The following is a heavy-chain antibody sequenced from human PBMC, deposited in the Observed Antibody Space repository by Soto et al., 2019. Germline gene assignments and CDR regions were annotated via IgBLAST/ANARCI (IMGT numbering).Heavy chain of an antibody. CDR3: AREDILTGYYRYNWFDP. CDR1: GYTFTSYD. D-gene: IGHD3-9*01. J-gene: IGHJ5*02. V-gene: IGHV1-8*01. Sequence: QVQLVQSGAEVKKPGASVKVSCKASGYTFTSYDINWVRQATGQGLEWMGWMNPNSGNTGYAQKFQGRVTMTRNISISTAYMELSSLRSEDTAVYYCAREDILTGYYRYNWFDPWGQGTLVTVSS. CDR2: MNPNSGNT.